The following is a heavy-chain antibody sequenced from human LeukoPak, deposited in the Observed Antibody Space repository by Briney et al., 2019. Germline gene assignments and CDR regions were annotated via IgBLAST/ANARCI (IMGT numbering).Heavy chain of an antibody. CDR1: GFTFSSYA. J-gene: IGHJ4*02. V-gene: IGHV3-23*01. Sequence: GGSLRLSCAASGFTFSSYAMSWVRQAPGKGLEWVSAISGSGGSTYYADSVKGRFTISRENSKHTLYLQMNSMREEDTAVYYCAKRGATITYYDSSGYFYYFDYWGQGTLVTVSS. D-gene: IGHD3-22*01. CDR2: ISGSGGST. CDR3: AKRGATITYYDSSGYFYYFDY.